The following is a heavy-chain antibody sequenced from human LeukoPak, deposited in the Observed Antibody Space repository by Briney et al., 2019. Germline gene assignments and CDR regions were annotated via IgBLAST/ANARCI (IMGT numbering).Heavy chain of an antibody. V-gene: IGHV4-38-2*01. CDR3: ARSSRPTRYYYMDV. Sequence: SETLSFTCAVSGYSISSGYYWGWIRQPPGKGLEWIGSIYHSGSTYYNPSLKSRVTISVDTSKNQFSLKLSSVTAADTAVYYCARSSRPTRYYYMDVWGKGTTVTVSS. CDR2: IYHSGST. CDR1: GYSISSGYY. J-gene: IGHJ6*03.